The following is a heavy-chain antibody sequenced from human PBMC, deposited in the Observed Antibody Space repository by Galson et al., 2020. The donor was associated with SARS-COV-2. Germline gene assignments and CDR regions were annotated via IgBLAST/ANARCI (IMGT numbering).Heavy chain of an antibody. D-gene: IGHD4-17*01. CDR3: ARDPAPLYGDNYYYGMDV. V-gene: IGHV4-59*01. CDR1: DAPMSSYY. J-gene: IGHJ6*02. CDR2: ISYSWST. Sequence: ETSDPLSLTCSVSDAPMSSYYWSWILQPPGKGLEWIGYISYSWSTIYNPSLMIRVTISVDLSKNQLSLKVTSVTAADTAGYYCARDPAPLYGDNYYYGMDVWGRGTTVTVSS.